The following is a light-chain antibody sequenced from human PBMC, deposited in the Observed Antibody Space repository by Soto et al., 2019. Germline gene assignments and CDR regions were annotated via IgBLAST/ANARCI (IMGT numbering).Light chain of an antibody. J-gene: IGLJ2*01. Sequence: QSALTQPASVSGSPGQSITISCTGTSSDVGGYNYVSWYQQHPGKAPKVMIYDVSNRPSGVSNRFSGSKSGNTASLTISGLQAEDEAYYYCSSYTSSSTPVFGGGTKLTVL. CDR1: SSDVGGYNY. CDR3: SSYTSSSTPV. CDR2: DVS. V-gene: IGLV2-14*01.